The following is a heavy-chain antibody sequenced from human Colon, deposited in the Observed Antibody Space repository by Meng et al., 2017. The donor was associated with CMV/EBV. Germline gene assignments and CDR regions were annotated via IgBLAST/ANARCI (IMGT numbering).Heavy chain of an antibody. J-gene: IGHJ4*02. CDR1: GGSISSYY. D-gene: IGHD6-6*01. V-gene: IGHV4-59*12. CDR2: IYYSGST. Sequence: GSLRLSCTVSGGSISSYYWSWIRQPPGKGLEWIGYIYYSGSTNYNPSLKSRVTISVDTSKKQFSLKLRAVTAADTAVYYCSRQYSSSYYSDYWGQGTLVTVSS. CDR3: SRQYSSSYYSDY.